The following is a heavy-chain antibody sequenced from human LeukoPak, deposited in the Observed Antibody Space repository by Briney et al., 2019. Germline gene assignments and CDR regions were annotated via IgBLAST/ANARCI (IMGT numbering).Heavy chain of an antibody. D-gene: IGHD3-3*01. Sequence: TSETLSLTCTVSGGSISSYYWGWIRQPAGKGLEWIGRIYTSGSTNYNPSLKSRVTMSVDTSKNQFSLKLSSVTAADTAVHYCARDPLEWLSYYFDYWGQGTLAPVSS. CDR2: IYTSGST. CDR3: ARDPLEWLSYYFDY. J-gene: IGHJ4*02. V-gene: IGHV4-4*07. CDR1: GGSISSYY.